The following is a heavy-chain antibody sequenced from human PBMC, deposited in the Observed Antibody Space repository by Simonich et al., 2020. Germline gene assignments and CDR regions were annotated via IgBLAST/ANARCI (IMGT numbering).Heavy chain of an antibody. Sequence: QVQLVQSGAEVKKPGASVKVSCKASGYTFTGYYMHWVRQAPGQGLEWMGGINPNSGGTNYAQKFQGRVPMTRDTSISTAYMELSRLRSDDTAVYYCARSHIAAAGTGYFQHWGQGTLVTVSS. CDR2: INPNSGGT. CDR1: GYTFTGYY. CDR3: ARSHIAAAGTGYFQH. D-gene: IGHD6-13*01. V-gene: IGHV1-2*02. J-gene: IGHJ1*01.